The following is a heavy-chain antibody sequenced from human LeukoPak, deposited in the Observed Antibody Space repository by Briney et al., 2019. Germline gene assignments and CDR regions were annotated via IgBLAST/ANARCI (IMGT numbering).Heavy chain of an antibody. CDR2: ISGSGDST. D-gene: IGHD4-17*01. V-gene: IGHV3-23*01. J-gene: IGHJ4*02. CDR3: ASPHGATVTNPLGY. Sequence: PGGSLRLSCAAAGFTFSSYAMNWVRQAPGKGLEWVSVISGSGDSTYYTDSVKGRFTISRDSSKNTLYLQMNSLRAEDTAVYYCASPHGATVTNPLGYWGQGTLVTVSS. CDR1: GFTFSSYA.